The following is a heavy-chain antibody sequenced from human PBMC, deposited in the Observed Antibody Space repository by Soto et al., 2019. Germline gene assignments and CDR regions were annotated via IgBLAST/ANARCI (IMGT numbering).Heavy chain of an antibody. Sequence: EVQLVEAGGGLVQPGGSLRLSCAASGFTFSGYWMNWVRQAPGKGLEWVANIKQDGGEKYYVDSVKGRFTNSRENAKNSLYLQMNSLRVEDTAVYYCARDRWWLVHWCQGTLVTVSS. CDR3: ARDRWWLVH. V-gene: IGHV3-7*01. J-gene: IGHJ4*02. D-gene: IGHD6-19*01. CDR1: GFTFSGYW. CDR2: IKQDGGEK.